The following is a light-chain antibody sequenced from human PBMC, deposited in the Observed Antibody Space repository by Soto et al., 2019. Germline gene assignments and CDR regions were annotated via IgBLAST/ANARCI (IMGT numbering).Light chain of an antibody. CDR2: VVS. Sequence: DIVMTQSPLSLSVTPGEPASISCRSSQSLLHSNGYNYLDWYLQKPGQSPQLLIYVVSSRASGVPDRFSGSGSGTDFTLKISRVETEDVGVYYCMQALQTPITFGQGTRLEIK. V-gene: IGKV2-28*01. J-gene: IGKJ5*01. CDR1: QSLLHSNGYNY. CDR3: MQALQTPIT.